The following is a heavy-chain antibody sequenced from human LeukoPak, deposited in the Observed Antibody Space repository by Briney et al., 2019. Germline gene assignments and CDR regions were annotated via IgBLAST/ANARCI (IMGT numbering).Heavy chain of an antibody. J-gene: IGHJ4*02. CDR1: TLSLSTSGIR. CDR2: IDWDDDK. V-gene: IGHV2-70*04. D-gene: IGHD3-16*02. CDR3: AREGGIMITFGGVIEPYYFDY. Sequence: VPTRVDTTQTLTLTCTFSTLSLSTSGIRVSSIRQPPAQALQSLAPIDWDDDKFYSTSLKTRLTISKDTSKNQVVLTMTNMDPVDTATYYCAREGGIMITFGGVIEPYYFDYWGQGTLVTVSS.